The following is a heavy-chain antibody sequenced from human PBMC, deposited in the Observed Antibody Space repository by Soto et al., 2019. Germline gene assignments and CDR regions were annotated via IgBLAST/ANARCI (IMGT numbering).Heavy chain of an antibody. D-gene: IGHD2-15*01. J-gene: IGHJ3*01. CDR1: GYTFTGYY. Sequence: QAQLVHSGPEVKKPGASVRVSCRASGYTFTGYYLPWVRQVPGQGLDWLGWINLNSGGASYAQKLQGRLTMTRDTSISTAYLELRRLSSADPAMYYCARRKLPWTGSAFDLWGQGTRVTVSS. CDR2: INLNSGGA. V-gene: IGHV1-2*02. CDR3: ARRKLPWTGSAFDL.